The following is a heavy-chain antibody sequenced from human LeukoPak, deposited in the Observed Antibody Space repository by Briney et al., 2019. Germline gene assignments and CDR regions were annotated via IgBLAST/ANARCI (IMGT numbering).Heavy chain of an antibody. Sequence: SQTLTLTCTVSGDCITRGGYYWSWVRQHPGKGLEWVGFIYHSGTTFYNPSLESRATISVDTSQSQFSLKLTSVTAADTAVYYCARAVDYRNYFDYWGQGALVTVSS. D-gene: IGHD4-11*01. CDR1: GDCITRGGYY. J-gene: IGHJ4*02. CDR2: IYHSGTT. V-gene: IGHV4-31*03. CDR3: ARAVDYRNYFDY.